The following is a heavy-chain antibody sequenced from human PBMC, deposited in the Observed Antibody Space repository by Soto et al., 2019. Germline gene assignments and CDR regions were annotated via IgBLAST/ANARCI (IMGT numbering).Heavy chain of an antibody. Sequence: PWGSLRLSCAASGFTFSSYAMSWVRQAPGKGLEWVSAISGSGGSTYYADSVKGRFTISRDNSKNTLYLQMNSLRAEDTAVYYCAKDPGQWLVLYYFDYWGQGTLVTVSS. CDR2: ISGSGGST. D-gene: IGHD6-19*01. CDR3: AKDPGQWLVLYYFDY. J-gene: IGHJ4*02. CDR1: GFTFSSYA. V-gene: IGHV3-23*01.